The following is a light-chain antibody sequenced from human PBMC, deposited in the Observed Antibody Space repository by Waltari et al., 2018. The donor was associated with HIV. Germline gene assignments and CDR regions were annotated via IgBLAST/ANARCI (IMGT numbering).Light chain of an antibody. J-gene: IGKJ4*01. Sequence: EIVIKKSPAPLAVSPGARVNLSCRASQRCRSNLVWFHKKPCPAPRPPILCSPPRATGIPARFSGSGSGTEFTLTISSLQSEDFAVDDCQQYNNFPLTFGGGTKVEIK. CDR2: CSP. CDR1: QRCRSN. V-gene: IGKV3-15*01. CDR3: QQYNNFPLT.